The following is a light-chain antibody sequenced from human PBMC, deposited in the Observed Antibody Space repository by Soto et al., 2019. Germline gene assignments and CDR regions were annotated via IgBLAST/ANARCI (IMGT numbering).Light chain of an antibody. Sequence: QSALTQPRSVSGSPGQSVTISCTGTSSDVGAYNYVSWYQQHPGKPPKLMICDVSKRPSGVPDRFSGSKSGNTASLTISGLQAEDEADYYCGSYTSSSTRVFGTGTKLTVL. J-gene: IGLJ1*01. V-gene: IGLV2-11*01. CDR2: DVS. CDR3: GSYTSSSTRV. CDR1: SSDVGAYNY.